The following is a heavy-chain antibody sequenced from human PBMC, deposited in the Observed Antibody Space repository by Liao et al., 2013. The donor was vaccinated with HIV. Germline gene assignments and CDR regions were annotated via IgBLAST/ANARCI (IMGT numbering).Heavy chain of an antibody. CDR1: GGSFSGYY. D-gene: IGHD7-27*01. CDR2: INHSGST. Sequence: QVQLQQWGAGLLKPSETLSLKCAVYGGSFSGYYWTWIRQSPGKGLQWIGEINHSGSTNNNPSLTSRVTISIDTSTNQFSLKLSSLTAADTAVYYCARGPLGIRKSGGHLDYWGQGTLVTVSS. CDR3: ARGPLGIRKSGGHLDY. V-gene: IGHV4-34*01. J-gene: IGHJ4*02.